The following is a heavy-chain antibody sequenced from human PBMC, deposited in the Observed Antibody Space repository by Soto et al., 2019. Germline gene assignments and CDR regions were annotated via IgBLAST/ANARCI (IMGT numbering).Heavy chain of an antibody. CDR2: IYYSGST. J-gene: IGHJ4*02. CDR1: GGSISSYY. CDR3: ARRTYYYDSSGYSHPSFDY. D-gene: IGHD3-22*01. Sequence: SSETLSLTCTVSGGSISSYYWSWIRQPPGKGLEWIGYIYYSGSTNYNPSLKSRVTISVDTSKNQFSLKLSSVTAADTAVYYCARRTYYYDSSGYSHPSFDYWGQGTLVTVSS. V-gene: IGHV4-59*01.